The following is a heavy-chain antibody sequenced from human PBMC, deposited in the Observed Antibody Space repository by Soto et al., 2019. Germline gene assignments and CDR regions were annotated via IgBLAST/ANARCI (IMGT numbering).Heavy chain of an antibody. Sequence: ASVKVSCKASGYTFTSYGISWVRQAPGQGLEWMGWISAYNGNTNYAQKLQGRVTMTTDTSTSTAYMELRSLRSDDTAVYFCARDPSEYSSGPGLPDNWFDPWGQGTLVTVSS. D-gene: IGHD6-19*01. CDR2: ISAYNGNT. CDR1: GYTFTSYG. V-gene: IGHV1-18*01. J-gene: IGHJ5*02. CDR3: ARDPSEYSSGPGLPDNWFDP.